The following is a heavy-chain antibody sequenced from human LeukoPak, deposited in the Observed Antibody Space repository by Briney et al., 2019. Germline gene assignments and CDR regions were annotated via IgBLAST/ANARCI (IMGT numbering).Heavy chain of an antibody. D-gene: IGHD3-22*01. J-gene: IGHJ6*02. CDR3: ARMIMKYYYDSSGYYYYYGMDV. CDR1: GGTFSSYA. V-gene: IGHV1-69*04. Sequence: GASVKVSCKASGGTFSSYAIGWVRQAPGQGLEWMGRIIPILGIANYAQKFQGRVTITADKSTSTAYMELSSLRSEDTAVYYCARMIMKYYYDSSGYYYYYGMDVWGQGTTVTVSS. CDR2: IIPILGIA.